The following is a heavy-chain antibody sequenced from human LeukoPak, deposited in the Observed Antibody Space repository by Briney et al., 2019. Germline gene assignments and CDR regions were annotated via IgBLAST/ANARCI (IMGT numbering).Heavy chain of an antibody. V-gene: IGHV3-48*03. CDR1: GFTFSSYE. D-gene: IGHD5-18*01. J-gene: IGHJ4*02. Sequence: PGGSLRLSCAASGFTFSSYEMNWVRQAPGKGLEWVSYISSSGSTIYYADSVKGRFTISRDNAKNSLYLQMNSLRAEDTAVYYCARDIIGSGYSYGYEVPMDYWGQGTLATVSS. CDR2: ISSSGSTI. CDR3: ARDIIGSGYSYGYEVPMDY.